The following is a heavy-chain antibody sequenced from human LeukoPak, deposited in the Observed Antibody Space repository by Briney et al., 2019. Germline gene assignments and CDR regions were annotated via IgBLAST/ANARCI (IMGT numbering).Heavy chain of an antibody. J-gene: IGHJ3*02. V-gene: IGHV1-18*01. CDR3: ARDTATVVTRSAFDI. CDR1: GGTFTSYG. D-gene: IGHD4-23*01. CDR2: ISAYNGNT. Sequence: ASVKVSCKASGGTFTSYGISWVRQAPGQGLEWMGWISAYNGNTNYAQKLQGRVTMTTDTSTSTAYMELRSLRSDDTAVYYCARDTATVVTRSAFDIWGQGQWSPSLQ.